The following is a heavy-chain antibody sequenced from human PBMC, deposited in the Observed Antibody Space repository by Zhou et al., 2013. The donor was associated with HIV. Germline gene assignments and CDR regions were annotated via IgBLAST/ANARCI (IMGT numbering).Heavy chain of an antibody. V-gene: IGHV3-21*03. Sequence: VQLVESGGGLVKPGGPLRLSCAASGFTFSSNSMNWVRQAPGKGLEWVSSISSSSSYIYYADSVKGRFTISRDNAKNSLYLQMNSLRAEDTAVYYCARTPDYDILTGPTYYYSYGMDVWGQGTTVTVSS. D-gene: IGHD3-9*01. CDR3: ARTPDYDILTGPTYYYSYGMDV. CDR2: ISSSSSYI. J-gene: IGHJ6*02. CDR1: GFTFSSNS.